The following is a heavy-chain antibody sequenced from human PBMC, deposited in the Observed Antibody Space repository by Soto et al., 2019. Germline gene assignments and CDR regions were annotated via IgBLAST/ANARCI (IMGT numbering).Heavy chain of an antibody. V-gene: IGHV3-21*01. D-gene: IGHD2-15*01. CDR2: ISTSSSYV. CDR3: ARETPVDPDYSANPIIDY. CDR1: GFPFSSYT. J-gene: IGHJ4*02. Sequence: GGSLRLSCAASGFPFSSYTMTWVRQAPGKGLEWVSYISTSSSYVSYAESVKGRFTISRDNAKYSVFLQMASLRAEDTAIYYCARETPVDPDYSANPIIDYWGQRTLVTVSS.